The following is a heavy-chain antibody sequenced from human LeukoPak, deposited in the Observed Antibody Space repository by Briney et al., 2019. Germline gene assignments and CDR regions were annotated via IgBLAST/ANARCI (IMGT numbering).Heavy chain of an antibody. CDR2: VHTSRGT. CDR3: AKGGESSLPFDY. Sequence: PSETLSLTCIVSGASISGHYWSWIRQPAGKKPEWIGRVHTSRGTNYNSSLKSRLTMSVDTSKNQFSLHLASVTAADTAVYYCAKGGESSLPFDYWGQGTLVTVSS. J-gene: IGHJ4*02. V-gene: IGHV4-4*07. CDR1: GASISGHY. D-gene: IGHD3-10*01.